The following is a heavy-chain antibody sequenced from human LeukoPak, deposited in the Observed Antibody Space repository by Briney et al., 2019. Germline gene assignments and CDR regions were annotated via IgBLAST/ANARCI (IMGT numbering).Heavy chain of an antibody. CDR2: IFPGDSDT. Sequence: GESLKISCKGSGYSFTSYWIGWVRQMPGKGLEWMGIIFPGDSDTRYSPSFQGQVTISADRSISTAYLQWSSLKASDTAMYYCAKCIAASNVVFDYWGQGTPVTVSS. J-gene: IGHJ4*02. CDR3: AKCIAASNVVFDY. V-gene: IGHV5-51*01. CDR1: GYSFTSYW. D-gene: IGHD6-13*01.